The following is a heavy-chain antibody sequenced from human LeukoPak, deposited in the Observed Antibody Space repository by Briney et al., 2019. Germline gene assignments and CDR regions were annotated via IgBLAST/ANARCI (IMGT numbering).Heavy chain of an antibody. Sequence: GGSLRLSCAASGFSFGSYGMHWVRQAPGKGLEWVAFIRYGGSHQFYADSVRGRFTISRDNPKNTLYLQMSSLRGEDTAVYFCARDSGTWFYLQDWGQGTLVTVSS. D-gene: IGHD6-13*01. CDR3: ARDSGTWFYLQD. CDR2: IRYGGSHQ. J-gene: IGHJ1*01. CDR1: GFSFGSYG. V-gene: IGHV3-30*02.